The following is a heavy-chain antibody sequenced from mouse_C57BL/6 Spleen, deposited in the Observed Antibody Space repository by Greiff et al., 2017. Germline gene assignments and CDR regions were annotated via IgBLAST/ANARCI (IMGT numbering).Heavy chain of an antibody. Sequence: QVHVKQSGPGLVQPSQSLSITCTVSGFSLTSYGVHWVRQSPGKGLEWLGVIWSGGSTDYNAAFISRLSISKDNSKSQVFFKMNSLQADDTAIYYCASDITTVVESFAYWGQGTLVTVSA. V-gene: IGHV2-2*01. J-gene: IGHJ3*01. D-gene: IGHD1-1*01. CDR2: IWSGGST. CDR3: ASDITTVVESFAY. CDR1: GFSLTSYG.